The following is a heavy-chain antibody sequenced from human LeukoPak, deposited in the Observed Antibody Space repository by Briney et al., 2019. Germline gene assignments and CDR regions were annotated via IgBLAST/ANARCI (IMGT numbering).Heavy chain of an antibody. CDR3: ARAFTYYDFWSGRTGDYYYGMDV. CDR1: GGSISSYY. Sequence: SETLSLTCTVSGGSISSYYWSWIRQPPGKGLEWIGYIYYSGSTNYNPSLKSRVTISVDTSKNQFSLKLSSVTAADTAVYYCARAFTYYDFWSGRTGDYYYGMDVWGQGTTVTVSS. D-gene: IGHD3-3*01. CDR2: IYYSGST. J-gene: IGHJ6*02. V-gene: IGHV4-59*01.